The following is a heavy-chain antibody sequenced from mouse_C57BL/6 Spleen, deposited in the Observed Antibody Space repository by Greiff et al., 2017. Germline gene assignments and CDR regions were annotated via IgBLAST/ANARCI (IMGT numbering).Heavy chain of an antibody. V-gene: IGHV1-82*01. CDR1: GYAFSSSW. Sequence: VQLQQSGPELVKPGASVKISCKASGYAFSSSWMNWVKQRPGKGLEWIGRIYPGDGDTNYNGKFKGKATLTADKSSSTAYMQLSSLTSEDSAVYFCARGGGSGRPDYWGQGTTLTVSS. CDR2: IYPGDGDT. J-gene: IGHJ2*01. D-gene: IGHD3-2*02. CDR3: ARGGGSGRPDY.